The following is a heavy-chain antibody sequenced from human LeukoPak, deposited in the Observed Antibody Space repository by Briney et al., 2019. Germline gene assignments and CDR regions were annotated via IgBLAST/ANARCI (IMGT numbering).Heavy chain of an antibody. V-gene: IGHV3-30*02. CDR2: IRYDGSNK. D-gene: IGHD3-10*01. CDR1: GFTFSSYG. Sequence: GGSLRLSCAASGFTFSSYGMHWVRQAPGKGLEWVAFIRYDGSNKYYADSVKGRFTISRDNSKNTLYLQMNSLRAEDTAVYYCAKDHYYGSDGPITGVYYYYYYMDVWGKGTTVTISS. J-gene: IGHJ6*03. CDR3: AKDHYYGSDGPITGVYYYYYYMDV.